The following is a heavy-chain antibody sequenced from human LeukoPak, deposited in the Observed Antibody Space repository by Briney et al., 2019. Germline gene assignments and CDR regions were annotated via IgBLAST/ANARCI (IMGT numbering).Heavy chain of an antibody. CDR3: ARGLTTFGGVSGVFDY. D-gene: IGHD3-16*01. J-gene: IGHJ4*02. CDR2: IIPIFGTA. CDR1: GGTFSSYA. V-gene: IGHV1-69*05. Sequence: ASVKVSCKASGGTFSSYAISRVRQAPGQGLEWMGRIIPIFGTANYAQKFQGRVTITTDESTSTAYMELSSLRSEDTAVYYCARGLTTFGGVSGVFDYWGQGTLVTVSS.